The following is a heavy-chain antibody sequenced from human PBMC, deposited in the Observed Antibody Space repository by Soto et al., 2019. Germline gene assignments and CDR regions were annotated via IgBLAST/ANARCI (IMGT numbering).Heavy chain of an antibody. CDR2: INHSVIT. Sequence: PSETLSLTCAVYCGSFSGYYWSWIRQPPGNGLDWIGEINHSVITXXXPSLKILXXISVDTSNNQXSLNLXSITAADTAVYYCARGYGRPIWRQGTMVTVS. D-gene: IGHD4-17*01. CDR3: ARGYGRPI. J-gene: IGHJ3*02. V-gene: IGHV4-34*01. CDR1: CGSFSGYY.